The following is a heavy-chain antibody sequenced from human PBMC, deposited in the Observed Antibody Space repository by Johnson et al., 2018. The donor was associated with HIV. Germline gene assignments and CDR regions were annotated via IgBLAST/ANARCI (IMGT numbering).Heavy chain of an antibody. CDR2: INWYGGST. V-gene: IGHV3-20*04. Sequence: VQLVESGGGVVQPGRSLRLSCAASGFTFDDYGMSWVRQAPGQGLEWVSGINWYGGSTGSADSVTGRFTISRDNAKNSLYLQMNSLRAEDTALYYCARPSVTTRDAFDIWGQGTMVTVSS. J-gene: IGHJ3*02. CDR1: GFTFDDYG. CDR3: ARPSVTTRDAFDI. D-gene: IGHD4-17*01.